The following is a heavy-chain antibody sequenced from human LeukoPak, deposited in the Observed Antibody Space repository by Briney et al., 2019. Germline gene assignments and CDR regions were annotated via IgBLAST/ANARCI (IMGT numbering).Heavy chain of an antibody. CDR1: GFTFSSYW. V-gene: IGHV3-7*01. Sequence: PGGSLRLSCAASGFTFSSYWMSWVRQAPEKGLEWVANIKQDGSEKYYVDSVKGRFTISRDNAKNSLYLQMNRLRAEDTAVYYCARTGGSGSYVDYWGQGTLVTVSS. J-gene: IGHJ4*02. CDR2: IKQDGSEK. CDR3: ARTGGSGSYVDY. D-gene: IGHD3-10*01.